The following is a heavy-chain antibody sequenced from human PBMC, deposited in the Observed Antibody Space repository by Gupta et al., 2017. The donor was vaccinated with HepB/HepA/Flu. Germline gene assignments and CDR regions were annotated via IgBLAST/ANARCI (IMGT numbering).Heavy chain of an antibody. Sequence: QVQLVESGGGVVQPGRSLRLSCAASGFPFSSYAMHWVRQAPGKGLEWVAVISYDGSNKYYADSVKGRFTISRDNSKNTLYLQMNSLRAEDTAVYYCARVFVTGIAVAGPPPPIDYWGQGTLVTVSS. D-gene: IGHD6-19*01. CDR2: ISYDGSNK. J-gene: IGHJ4*02. CDR1: GFPFSSYA. CDR3: ARVFVTGIAVAGPPPPIDY. V-gene: IGHV3-30-3*01.